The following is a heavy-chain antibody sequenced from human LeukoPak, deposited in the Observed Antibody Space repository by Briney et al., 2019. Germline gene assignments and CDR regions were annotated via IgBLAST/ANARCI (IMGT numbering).Heavy chain of an antibody. D-gene: IGHD6-19*01. J-gene: IGHJ4*02. V-gene: IGHV3-72*01. CDR2: SRNKAKSYTT. CDR1: GFTFSDHF. Sequence: PGGSLRLSCVVSGFTFSDHFLDWVRQAPGKGLEWVGRSRNKAKSYTTEYAASVKGRLTISRDDSKHSLYLQMNSLKTEDTAVYYCVRVGSVAGSDYLDYWGQGTLVTVSS. CDR3: VRVGSVAGSDYLDY.